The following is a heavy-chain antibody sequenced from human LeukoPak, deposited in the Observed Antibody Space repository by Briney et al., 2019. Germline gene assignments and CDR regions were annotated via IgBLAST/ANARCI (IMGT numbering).Heavy chain of an antibody. D-gene: IGHD3-22*01. Sequence: GGSLRLSCAASGFTFSSYWMSWVRQAPGKGLEWVANIKQDGSEKYYVDSVKGRFTISRDNAKNSLYLQMNSLRAEDTAVYYCARGGGYYDSSGYYLWARGGDAFDIWGQGTMVTVSS. V-gene: IGHV3-7*01. J-gene: IGHJ3*02. CDR2: IKQDGSEK. CDR3: ARGGGYYDSSGYYLWARGGDAFDI. CDR1: GFTFSSYW.